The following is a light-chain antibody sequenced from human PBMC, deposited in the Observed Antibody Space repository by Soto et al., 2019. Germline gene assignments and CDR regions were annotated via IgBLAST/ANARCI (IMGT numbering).Light chain of an antibody. V-gene: IGLV2-14*01. CDR1: SSDVGGYNY. CDR3: SSYTSSSTPCV. J-gene: IGLJ1*01. CDR2: EVS. Sequence: QSALTQPASVSGSPGQSITISCTGTSSDVGGYNYVSWYQHQPGKAPKLMIYEVSNRPSGVSNRFSGSKSGNTASLTISGLHAEDEADYYCSSYTSSSTPCVFGTGTKVTVL.